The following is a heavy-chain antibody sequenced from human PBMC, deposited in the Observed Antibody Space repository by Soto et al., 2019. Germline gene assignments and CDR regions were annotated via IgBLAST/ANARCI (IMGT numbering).Heavy chain of an antibody. Sequence: LRLSCSASGFTFSSYAMHWVRQAPGKGLEYVSAISSNGGSTYYADSVKGRFTISRDNSKNTLYLQMSSLRAEDTAVYYCVKDQGGIAAAGTWVTANYYYGMDVWGQGTTVTVSS. J-gene: IGHJ6*02. CDR2: ISSNGGST. CDR3: VKDQGGIAAAGTWVTANYYYGMDV. V-gene: IGHV3-64D*06. CDR1: GFTFSSYA. D-gene: IGHD6-13*01.